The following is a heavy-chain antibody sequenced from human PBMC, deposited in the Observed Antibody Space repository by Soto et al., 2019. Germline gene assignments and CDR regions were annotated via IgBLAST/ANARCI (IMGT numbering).Heavy chain of an antibody. CDR2: IYYTGSA. Sequence: SETLSLTCNVSGDSISSSNYYWGWIRQSPGKGLEWIGSIYYTGSAYYSPSLKSRVAISGDTSKNQLSLKLSSVTAADTAVYYCATPAVPNSSGWVENWGQGTLVTVSS. J-gene: IGHJ4*02. V-gene: IGHV4-39*01. CDR3: ATPAVPNSSGWVEN. CDR1: GDSISSSNYY. D-gene: IGHD6-19*01.